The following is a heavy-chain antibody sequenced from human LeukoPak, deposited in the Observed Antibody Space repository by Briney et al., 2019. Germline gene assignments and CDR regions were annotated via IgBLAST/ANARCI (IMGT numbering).Heavy chain of an antibody. Sequence: GGSLRLSCAASGFSFSSYAVSWVRQAPGKGLEWVSVISGSGGSTYYADSVKGRFTISRDNSKNTLYLQMNSLRAEDTAVYYCAKDLSYNYGATKDYWGQGTLVTVSS. V-gene: IGHV3-23*01. J-gene: IGHJ4*02. CDR1: GFSFSSYA. CDR2: ISGSGGST. CDR3: AKDLSYNYGATKDY. D-gene: IGHD1-1*01.